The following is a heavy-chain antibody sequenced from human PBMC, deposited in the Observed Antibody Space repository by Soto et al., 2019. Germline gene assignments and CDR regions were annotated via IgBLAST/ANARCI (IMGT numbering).Heavy chain of an antibody. CDR3: ASANTVDTAMVYYFDY. V-gene: IGHV3-21*01. CDR2: ISSSSSYI. D-gene: IGHD5-18*01. CDR1: GFTFSSYS. Sequence: EVQLVESGGGLVKPGGSLRLSCAASGFTFSSYSMNWVRQAPGKGLEWVSSISSSSSYIYYADSVKGRFIISRDNAKNSLYLQMNSLRAEDTAVYYCASANTVDTAMVYYFDYWGQGTLVTVSS. J-gene: IGHJ4*02.